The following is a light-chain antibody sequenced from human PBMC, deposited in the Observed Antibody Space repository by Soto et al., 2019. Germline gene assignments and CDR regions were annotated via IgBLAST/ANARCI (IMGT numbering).Light chain of an antibody. J-gene: IGKJ5*01. CDR2: GAS. Sequence: DIQMTQSPSSLSASVGDRVTITCKARQDITNYLNWYQQKPGKAPNLLIYGASNLETGVPSRFSGSGSGTDFTFTISSLQAEDIGTYFCQQYDRVFTFGQGPRLEI. CDR1: QDITNY. CDR3: QQYDRVFT. V-gene: IGKV1-33*01.